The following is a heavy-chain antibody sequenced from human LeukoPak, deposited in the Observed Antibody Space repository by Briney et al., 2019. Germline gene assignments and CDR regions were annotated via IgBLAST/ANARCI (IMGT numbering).Heavy chain of an antibody. Sequence: SETLSLTCAVYGGSFSGYYWSWIRQPPGKGLEWIRESNHSGSTNYNPSLKSRVTISVDTSKNQFSLKLSSVTAADTAVYYCARGRHSSPYYYYYGMDVWGQGTTVTVSS. CDR2: SNHSGST. CDR1: GGSFSGYY. CDR3: ARGRHSSPYYYYYGMDV. J-gene: IGHJ6*02. D-gene: IGHD6-13*01. V-gene: IGHV4-34*01.